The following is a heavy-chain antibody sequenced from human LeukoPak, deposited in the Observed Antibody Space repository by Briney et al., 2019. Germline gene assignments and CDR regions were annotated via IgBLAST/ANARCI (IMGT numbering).Heavy chain of an antibody. J-gene: IGHJ4*02. CDR2: IYYRGST. CDR3: ASLAAAGNY. CDR1: GGSISSSRYY. D-gene: IGHD6-13*01. Sequence: SETLSLTCTVSGGSISSSRYYWGWIRQPPGKGLEWIGSIYYRGSTYYNPSFKSRVTISVDTSKNQFSLKLSSVTASDTAVYYCASLAAAGNYWGQGTLVTVSS. V-gene: IGHV4-39*01.